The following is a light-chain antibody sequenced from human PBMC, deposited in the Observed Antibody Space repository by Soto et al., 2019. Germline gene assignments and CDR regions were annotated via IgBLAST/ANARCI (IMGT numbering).Light chain of an antibody. CDR1: QTISKN. Sequence: ERMMTQSPATLSLSPGETATLSCRASQTISKNLAWYQQKPGQAPRLLISGASSRAADIPDRFSGSGSGTDFTLTINRLEPEDFAVYYCQQYDSSPRTFGQGTKVDIK. V-gene: IGKV3-20*01. CDR2: GAS. CDR3: QQYDSSPRT. J-gene: IGKJ1*01.